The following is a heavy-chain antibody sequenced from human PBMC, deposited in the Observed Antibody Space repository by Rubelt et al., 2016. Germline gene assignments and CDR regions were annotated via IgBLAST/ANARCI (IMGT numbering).Heavy chain of an antibody. CDR1: GGTFSSYA. V-gene: IGHV1-69*04. J-gene: IGHJ3*02. Sequence: QVQLVQSGAEVKKPGSSVKVSCKASGGTFSSYAISWVRQARGQGLEWMGRISPIIGIANYARTFQGRVTITANTSTSTAYMELSSLRSEDTAVYYCARDPRSYHAFDIWGQGTMVTVSS. CDR3: ARDPRSYHAFDI. CDR2: ISPIIGIA. D-gene: IGHD1-26*01.